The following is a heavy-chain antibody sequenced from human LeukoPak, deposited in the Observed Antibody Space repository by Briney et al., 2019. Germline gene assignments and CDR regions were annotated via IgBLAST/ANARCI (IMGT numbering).Heavy chain of an antibody. CDR2: ISYDGSNK. D-gene: IGHD5/OR15-5a*01. J-gene: IGHJ4*02. Sequence: GGSLRLSCAASGFTFSSYGMHWVRQAPGKGLEWVAVISYDGSNKYYADSVKGRFTISRDNSKNTLYLQMNSLRAEDTAVYYCAKPSTLRYYFDYWGQGTLATVSS. CDR3: AKPSTLRYYFDY. CDR1: GFTFSSYG. V-gene: IGHV3-30*18.